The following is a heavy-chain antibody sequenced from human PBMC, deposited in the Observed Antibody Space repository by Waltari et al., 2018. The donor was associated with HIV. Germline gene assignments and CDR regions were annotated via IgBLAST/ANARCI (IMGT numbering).Heavy chain of an antibody. J-gene: IGHJ5*02. CDR3: ARDGGSPPNRWFDP. V-gene: IGHV3-21*01. Sequence: EVHLVESGGGLVKRGGSLRLSCAASGFSFSSYSMNWVRQAPGKGREWVSSIRSSSNFIYYADSVKGRFTISRYNARNSLYLQMNSLRAEDTAVYYCARDGGSPPNRWFDPWGQGTLVTVSS. CDR2: IRSSSNFI. D-gene: IGHD1-26*01. CDR1: GFSFSSYS.